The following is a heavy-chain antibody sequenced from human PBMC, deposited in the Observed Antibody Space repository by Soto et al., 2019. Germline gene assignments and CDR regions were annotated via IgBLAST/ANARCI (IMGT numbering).Heavy chain of an antibody. CDR1: GFTFFAYW. J-gene: IGHJ5*01. D-gene: IGHD4-17*01. V-gene: IGHV3-74*01. Sequence: EVQLVESGGGLVQPGGSLRLSCAASGFTFFAYWIHWVRQVPGKGLVWVSRINSDGSHTRYADAVRGRFTISRDNSKNTGYLQMTSLTADDTAVYDCAKEGDYGDYAGENWFDSWGQGSLVTVSS. CDR2: INSDGSHT. CDR3: AKEGDYGDYAGENWFDS.